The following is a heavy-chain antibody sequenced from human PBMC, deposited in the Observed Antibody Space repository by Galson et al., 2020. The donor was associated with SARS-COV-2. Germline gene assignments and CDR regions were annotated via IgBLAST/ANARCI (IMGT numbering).Heavy chain of an antibody. CDR1: GGAISSYF. CDR3: SGGPIRALGSPLV. D-gene: IGHD1-26*01. Sequence: SETLSLTCHVSGGAISSYFNSSIRQSPEKALVWFGFTYTSGSSVYNLALKSRVSISVATSQNQFSLGLSPVTAAGTAVYFCSGGPIRALGSPLVWGRGTLVTVSS. CDR2: TYTSGSS. J-gene: IGHJ4*01. V-gene: IGHV4-4*09.